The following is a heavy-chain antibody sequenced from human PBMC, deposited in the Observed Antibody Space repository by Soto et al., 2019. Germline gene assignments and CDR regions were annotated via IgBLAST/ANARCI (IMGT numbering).Heavy chain of an antibody. D-gene: IGHD3-3*01. Sequence: QLQLQESGPGLVKPSETLSLTCTVSGGSISSSSYYWGWIRQPPGKGLEWIGSIYYSGSTYYNPSLKSRVTISVDTSKNQFSLKLSSVTAADTAVYYCARRRQYDFWIGYDVFDYWGEVTLVTVSS. CDR3: ARRRQYDFWIGYDVFDY. J-gene: IGHJ4*02. CDR2: IYYSGST. V-gene: IGHV4-39*01. CDR1: GGSISSSSYY.